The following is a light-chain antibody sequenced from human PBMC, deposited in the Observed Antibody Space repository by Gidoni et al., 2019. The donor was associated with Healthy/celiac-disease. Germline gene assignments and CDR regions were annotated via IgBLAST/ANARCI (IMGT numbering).Light chain of an antibody. V-gene: IGLV3-21*04. CDR1: NIGSKS. Sequence: SYVLTQPPAVAGAPGKTARITCGGNNIGSKSVPWYQQKPGQAPVLVIYYDSDRPSGIPERFSGSNSGNTATLTISRVEAGDEADYYCQVWDSSSDVVFGGGTKLTVL. J-gene: IGLJ2*01. CDR2: YDS. CDR3: QVWDSSSDVV.